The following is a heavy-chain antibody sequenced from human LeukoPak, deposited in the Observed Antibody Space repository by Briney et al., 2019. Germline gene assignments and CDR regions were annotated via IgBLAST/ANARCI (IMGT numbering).Heavy chain of an antibody. D-gene: IGHD3-22*01. CDR1: GGSISSYY. CDR2: IYTSGST. V-gene: IGHV4-4*07. Sequence: PSETLSLTCTVSGGSISSYYWSWIRQPAGKGLEWIGRIYTSGSTNYNPSLKSRVTMSVDTSKNQFSLKLSSVTAADTAVYYCARGRQINYYDSSGYYFRPNPYYYYGMDVWGQGTTVTVSS. CDR3: ARGRQINYYDSSGYYFRPNPYYYYGMDV. J-gene: IGHJ6*02.